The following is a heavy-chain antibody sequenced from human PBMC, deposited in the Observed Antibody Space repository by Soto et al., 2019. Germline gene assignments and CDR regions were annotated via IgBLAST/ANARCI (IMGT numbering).Heavy chain of an antibody. J-gene: IGHJ4*02. V-gene: IGHV4-39*01. Sequence: SETLSLTCTVSGGSISSSSYYWGWIRQPPGKGLEWIGSIYYSGSTYYNPSLKSRVTISVDTSKNQFSLKLSSVTAADTAVYYCARHGNDFWSGYVDYWGQGTLVTVSS. CDR1: GGSISSSSYY. D-gene: IGHD3-3*01. CDR3: ARHGNDFWSGYVDY. CDR2: IYYSGST.